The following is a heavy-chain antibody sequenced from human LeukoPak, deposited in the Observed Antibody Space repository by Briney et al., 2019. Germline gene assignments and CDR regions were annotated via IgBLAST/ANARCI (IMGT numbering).Heavy chain of an antibody. CDR2: IWYDGSNK. V-gene: IGHV3-33*08. CDR3: SGAQSGRSDYFDY. CDR1: VFTHRSYG. J-gene: IGHJ4*02. D-gene: IGHD6-19*01. Sequence: PGGSLPLSCPSTVFTHRSYGMHWLRQAPAKGLEWVAVIWYDGSNKYYADSVMGRFTISRNNAKNTLYLQVKKMRGEDTAVYYCSGAQSGRSDYFDYWGQGTLVTVSS.